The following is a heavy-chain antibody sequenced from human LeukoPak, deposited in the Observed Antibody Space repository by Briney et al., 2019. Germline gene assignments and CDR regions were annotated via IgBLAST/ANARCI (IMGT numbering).Heavy chain of an antibody. CDR2: IYPGDSDT. V-gene: IGHV5-51*01. J-gene: IGHJ3*02. CDR1: GYSFTSYW. CDR3: ARVRDWNEEDDAFDI. Sequence: KGGESLKISCKGSGYSFTSYWIGWVRQMPGKGLEWMGIIYPGDSDTRYSPSFQGQVTISADKSISTAYLQWSSLKASDTAMYYCARVRDWNEEDDAFDIWGQGTMVTVSS. D-gene: IGHD1-1*01.